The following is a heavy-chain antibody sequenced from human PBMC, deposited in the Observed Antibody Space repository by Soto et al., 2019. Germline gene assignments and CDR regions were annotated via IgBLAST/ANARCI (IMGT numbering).Heavy chain of an antibody. J-gene: IGHJ4*02. D-gene: IGHD1-26*01. V-gene: IGHV1-69*08. Sequence: QVQLVQSGAEVKKPGSSVKVSCKASGGTFSSYTISWVRQAPGQGLEWMGRIIPILGIANYAQKFQGRVTITADKSTSTAYMELSSLRSEDTAVYYCARDLSIVGAPGDYWGQGTLVTVSS. CDR2: IIPILGIA. CDR1: GGTFSSYT. CDR3: ARDLSIVGAPGDY.